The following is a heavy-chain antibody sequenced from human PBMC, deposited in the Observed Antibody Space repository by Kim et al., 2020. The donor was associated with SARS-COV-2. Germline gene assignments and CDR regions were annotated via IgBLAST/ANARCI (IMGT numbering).Heavy chain of an antibody. V-gene: IGHV4-39*01. CDR3: ARRGAFYGSGPIGY. D-gene: IGHD3-10*01. J-gene: IGHJ1*01. Sequence: PSLKGRVTISVDTSKNQFSLKLSSVTATDTAVYYCARRGAFYGSGPIGYWGQGTLVTVSS.